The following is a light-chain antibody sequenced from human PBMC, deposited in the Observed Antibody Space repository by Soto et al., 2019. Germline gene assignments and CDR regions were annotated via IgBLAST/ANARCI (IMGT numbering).Light chain of an antibody. Sequence: EIVLTQSPGTLSLSPGERATLSCRASQGVTTAYLAWYQHKPGQAPRLLIYGASNRATGIPDRFSGSGSGTDFTLTISRLEPEDFAVYFCQQYDTSIWAYTFGQGTKLEIK. CDR1: QGVTTAY. V-gene: IGKV3-20*01. CDR2: GAS. CDR3: QQYDTSIWAYT. J-gene: IGKJ2*01.